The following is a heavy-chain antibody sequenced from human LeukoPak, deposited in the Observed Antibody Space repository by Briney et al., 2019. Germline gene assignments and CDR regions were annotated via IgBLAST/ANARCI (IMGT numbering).Heavy chain of an antibody. CDR3: AREWQYQFDY. CDR1: GGSISSSSYY. V-gene: IGHV4-39*07. D-gene: IGHD4-11*01. Sequence: SETLSLTCTVSGGSISSSSYYWGWIPQPPGKGLEWIGSIYYSGSTYYNPSLKSRVTISVDTSKNQFSLKLSSVTAADTAVYYCAREWQYQFDYWGQGSLVTVSS. J-gene: IGHJ4*02. CDR2: IYYSGST.